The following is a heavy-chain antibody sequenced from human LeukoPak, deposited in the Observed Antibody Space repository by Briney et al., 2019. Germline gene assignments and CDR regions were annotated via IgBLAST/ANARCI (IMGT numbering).Heavy chain of an antibody. CDR3: AKLASWNWFDP. D-gene: IGHD2-2*01. CDR1: GFTFSTYA. V-gene: IGHV3-23*01. Sequence: GGSLRLSCAASGFTFSTYATNWVRQAPGKGLEWVSAISGSGGSTYYAGSVKGRFTISRDNSKNTLYLQMNSLRAEDTAVYYCAKLASWNWFDPWGQGTLVTVSS. CDR2: ISGSGGST. J-gene: IGHJ5*02.